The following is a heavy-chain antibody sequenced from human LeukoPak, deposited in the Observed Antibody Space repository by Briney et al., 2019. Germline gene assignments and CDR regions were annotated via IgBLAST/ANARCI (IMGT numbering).Heavy chain of an antibody. CDR3: ARGPPTLDAFDI. D-gene: IGHD2-15*01. V-gene: IGHV4-59*01. CDR2: IYYSGSI. J-gene: IGHJ3*02. CDR1: GGSISSYY. Sequence: SETLSLTCTVSGGSISSYYWSWIRQPPGKGLEWIGYIYYSGSINYNPSLKSRVTISVDTSKNQFSLKLSSVTAADTAVYYCARGPPTLDAFDIWGQGTMVTVSS.